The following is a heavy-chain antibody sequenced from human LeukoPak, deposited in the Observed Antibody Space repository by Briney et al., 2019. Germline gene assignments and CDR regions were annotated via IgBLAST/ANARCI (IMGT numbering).Heavy chain of an antibody. V-gene: IGHV3-7*01. CDR1: GFTFNSYW. J-gene: IGHJ4*02. Sequence: GGSLRLSCAASGFTFNSYWMAWVRQAPGKGLEWVANIKQDGNKKYYVDSVKGRFIISRDNAKNSLYLQMNSLRVEDTAVYYCARDGDYDWNYRSGFDYWGQGTLVTVSS. CDR3: ARDGDYDWNYRSGFDY. D-gene: IGHD1-7*01. CDR2: IKQDGNKK.